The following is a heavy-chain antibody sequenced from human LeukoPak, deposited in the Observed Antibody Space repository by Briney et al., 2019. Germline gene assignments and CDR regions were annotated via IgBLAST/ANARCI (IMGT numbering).Heavy chain of an antibody. CDR3: ARDTPAVYDSSGYKDAFDI. V-gene: IGHV1-18*01. Sequence: ASVKVSCKASGYTFTSYGISWVRQAPGQGLEWMGWTSAYNGNTSYAQKLQGRVTMTTDTSTSTAYMELRSLRSDDTAVYYCARDTPAVYDSSGYKDAFDIWGQGTMVTVSS. CDR1: GYTFTSYG. D-gene: IGHD3-22*01. J-gene: IGHJ3*02. CDR2: TSAYNGNT.